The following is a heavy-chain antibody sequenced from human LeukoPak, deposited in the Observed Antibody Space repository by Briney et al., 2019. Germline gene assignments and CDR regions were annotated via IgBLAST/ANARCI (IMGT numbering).Heavy chain of an antibody. CDR3: AVFDYDKWMVVDY. J-gene: IGHJ4*02. CDR2: IYYSGST. D-gene: IGHD3-22*01. Sequence: SSETLSLTCTVSGDSISSGGYYWSWIRQHPGKGLEWIGYIYYSGSTNYNPSLKSRVTISVDTSKNQFSLKLSSVTAADTAVYYCAVFDYDKWMVVDYWGQGTLATVSS. V-gene: IGHV4-61*08. CDR1: GDSISSGGYY.